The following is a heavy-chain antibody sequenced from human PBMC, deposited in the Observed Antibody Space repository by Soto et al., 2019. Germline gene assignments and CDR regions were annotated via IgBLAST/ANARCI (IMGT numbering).Heavy chain of an antibody. J-gene: IGHJ4*02. CDR1: GYTSTSYA. CDR2: INAGNGNT. CDR3: ARDRHYDSSGYYLTAIFDY. D-gene: IGHD3-22*01. Sequence: ASVKVSCKASGYTSTSYAMHWVRQAPGQRLEWMGWINAGNGNTKYSQKFQGRVTITRDTSASTAYMELSSLRSEDTAVYYCARDRHYDSSGYYLTAIFDYWGQGTLVTVSS. V-gene: IGHV1-3*01.